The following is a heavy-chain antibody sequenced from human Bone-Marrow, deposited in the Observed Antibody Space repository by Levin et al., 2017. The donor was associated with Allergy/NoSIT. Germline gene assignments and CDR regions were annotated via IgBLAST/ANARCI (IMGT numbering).Heavy chain of an antibody. Sequence: ASVKVSCAASGFRFSPYAMNWVRQAPGKGLEWISYISDRGSTTTYADSVKGRFTTSRDNGKNSLFLQMNSLRAEDTAVYFCATAAGFVLGHDYWGQGTLVTVSS. V-gene: IGHV3-48*01. CDR1: GFRFSPYA. CDR3: ATAAGFVLGHDY. D-gene: IGHD6-13*01. J-gene: IGHJ4*02. CDR2: ISDRGSTT.